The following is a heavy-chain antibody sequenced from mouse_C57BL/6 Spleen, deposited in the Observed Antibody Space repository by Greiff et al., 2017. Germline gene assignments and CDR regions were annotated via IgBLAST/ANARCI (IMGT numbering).Heavy chain of an antibody. CDR1: GFNIKDYY. CDR2: IDPEDGDT. Sequence: VQLQQSGAELVKPGASVKLSCTASGFNIKDYYMHWVKQRTEQGLEWIGRIDPEDGDTKYAPKFQGKDTITADTSSNTAYLQLSSLTSEGTAVYYCARDGSGYAGYWYFDVWGTGTTVTVSS. V-gene: IGHV14-2*01. J-gene: IGHJ1*03. CDR3: ARDGSGYAGYWYFDV. D-gene: IGHD1-1*01.